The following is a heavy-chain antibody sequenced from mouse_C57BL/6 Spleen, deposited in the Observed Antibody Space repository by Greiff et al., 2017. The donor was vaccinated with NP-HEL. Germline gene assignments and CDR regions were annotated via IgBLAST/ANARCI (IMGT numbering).Heavy chain of an antibody. J-gene: IGHJ4*01. V-gene: IGHV6-6*01. CDR2: IRNKANNHAT. Sequence: EVQVVESGGGLVQPGGSMKLSCAASGFTFSDAWMDWVRQSPETGLEWVAEIRNKANNHATYYAESVKGRFTISRDDSKSSVYLQMNSLRAEDTGIYYCTRGDRTGAMDYWGQGTSVTVSS. D-gene: IGHD3-3*01. CDR1: GFTFSDAW. CDR3: TRGDRTGAMDY.